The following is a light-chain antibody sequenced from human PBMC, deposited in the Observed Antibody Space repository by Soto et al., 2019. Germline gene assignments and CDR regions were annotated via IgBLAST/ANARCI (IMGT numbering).Light chain of an antibody. CDR3: QQYGSSGT. Sequence: EVVLTQSPATLSLSPGERATLSCRASQSVSSTYLAWYQQQPGQAPRLLIYAASTRATGVPDRFSGSGSGTDFTLTISRLEPEDFAVYYCQQYGSSGTFGQGTKVDIK. CDR1: QSVSSTY. CDR2: AAS. V-gene: IGKV3-20*01. J-gene: IGKJ1*01.